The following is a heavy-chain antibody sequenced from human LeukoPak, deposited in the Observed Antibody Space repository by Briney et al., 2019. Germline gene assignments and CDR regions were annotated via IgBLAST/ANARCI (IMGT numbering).Heavy chain of an antibody. D-gene: IGHD3/OR15-3a*01. CDR2: IYYTGTT. CDR3: ARMYFFGLSYYFDH. Sequence: SETLSLTCTVSGVSISNGDYYWSWIRHSPGKGLEWIGYIYYTGTTFLNPSLKSRVTMSIDTSNNQFSLKLKSVTAADTAVFYCARMYFFGLSYYFDHWGQGTLVPVSA. V-gene: IGHV4-30-4*01. J-gene: IGHJ4*02. CDR1: GVSISNGDYY.